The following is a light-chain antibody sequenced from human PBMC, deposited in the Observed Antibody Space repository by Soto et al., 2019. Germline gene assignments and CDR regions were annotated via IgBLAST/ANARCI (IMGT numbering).Light chain of an antibody. J-gene: IGLJ1*01. CDR2: GVT. V-gene: IGLV2-8*01. CDR3: SSYAGSNIYV. CDR1: SSDFGRYNY. Sequence: QSVLTQPPSASGSPGQSVTFSCTGTSSDFGRYNYVSWYQQHPGKAPKLLIYGVTQRPSGVPDRFSGSKSGNTASLTVSGLQDEDEGYYYCSSYAGSNIYVFGTGTKVTVL.